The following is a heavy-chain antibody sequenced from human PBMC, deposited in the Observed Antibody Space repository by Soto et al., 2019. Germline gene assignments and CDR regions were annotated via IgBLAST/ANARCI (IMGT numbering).Heavy chain of an antibody. CDR2: IYYSGST. V-gene: IGHV4-31*03. CDR1: GGSISSGTYH. D-gene: IGHD3-22*01. Sequence: QVQLQESGPGLVKPSQTLSLTCTVSGGSISSGTYHWTWIRQHPEKGLEWIGYIYYSGSTYYNPSLKSRVTISVDTSTHQFSLRLSSVTAADTAVYYCAREMNYYDTSGDSYFDYWGQGTLVTVSS. J-gene: IGHJ4*02. CDR3: AREMNYYDTSGDSYFDY.